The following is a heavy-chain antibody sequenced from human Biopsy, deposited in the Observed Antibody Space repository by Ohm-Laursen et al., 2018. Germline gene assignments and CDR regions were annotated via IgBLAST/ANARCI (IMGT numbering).Heavy chain of an antibody. J-gene: IGHJ6*02. D-gene: IGHD3-10*01. Sequence: SVKVSCKASGGTSSNFAINWVRQAPGQGLECMGRIFPIVGIEDHALKFKDRITINADESTNTAYMELSSLRSEDTAIYYCARGSGSYSRVMDVWGRGTTVIVSS. V-gene: IGHV1-69*04. CDR2: IFPIVGIE. CDR3: ARGSGSYSRVMDV. CDR1: GGTSSNFA.